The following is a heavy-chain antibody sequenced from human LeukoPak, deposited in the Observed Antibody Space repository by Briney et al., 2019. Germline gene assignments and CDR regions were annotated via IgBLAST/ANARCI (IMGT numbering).Heavy chain of an antibody. CDR1: GFTFSSYA. J-gene: IGHJ4*02. CDR2: ISYDGSNK. Sequence: GGSLRLSCAASGFTFSSYAMHWVRQAPGKGLEWVAVISYDGSNKYYADSVKGRFTISRDNSKKTLYLQMNSLRAEDTAVYYCARAEADYWGQGTLVTVSS. V-gene: IGHV3-30-3*01. CDR3: ARAEADY.